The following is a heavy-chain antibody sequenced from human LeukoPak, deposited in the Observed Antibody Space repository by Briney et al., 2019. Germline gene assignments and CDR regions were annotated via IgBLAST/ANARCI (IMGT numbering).Heavy chain of an antibody. J-gene: IGHJ4*02. Sequence: GASVKVSCKASGYTFTSYGISWVRQAPGQGLEWMGWISAYNGNTNYAQKFQGRVTITADKSTSTAYMELSSLRSEDTAVYYCARGSYDYVWGSYPVQIDYWGQGTLVTVSS. D-gene: IGHD3-16*02. CDR1: GYTFTSYG. CDR3: ARGSYDYVWGSYPVQIDY. V-gene: IGHV1-18*01. CDR2: ISAYNGNT.